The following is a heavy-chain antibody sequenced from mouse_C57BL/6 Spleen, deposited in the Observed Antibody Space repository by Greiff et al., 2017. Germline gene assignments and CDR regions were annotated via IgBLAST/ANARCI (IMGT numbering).Heavy chain of an antibody. J-gene: IGHJ2*01. CDR2: IYPRDGST. D-gene: IGHD2-3*01. Sequence: VQLQQSDAELVKPGASVKISCKVSGYTFTDHTIHWMKQRPEQGLEWIGYIYPRDGSTKYNEKFKGKATLTADKSSSTAYMQLNSLTSEDSAVYFCARGDDGYIRGNYFDYWGQGTTLTVSS. CDR1: GYTFTDHT. CDR3: ARGDDGYIRGNYFDY. V-gene: IGHV1-78*01.